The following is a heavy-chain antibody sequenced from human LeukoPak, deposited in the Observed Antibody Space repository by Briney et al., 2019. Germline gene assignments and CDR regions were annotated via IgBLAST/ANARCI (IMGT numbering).Heavy chain of an antibody. CDR3: ATNVACSSTSCYPAYYYYYMDV. CDR1: GYTLTELS. J-gene: IGHJ6*03. CDR2: FDPEDGET. D-gene: IGHD2-2*01. V-gene: IGHV1-24*01. Sequence: ASVKVSCKVSGYTLTELSMHWVRQAPGKGLEWMGGFDPEDGETIYAQKFQGRVTMTEDTSTDTAYMELSSLRSEDTAVYYCATNVACSSTSCYPAYYYYYMDVWGKGTTVTISS.